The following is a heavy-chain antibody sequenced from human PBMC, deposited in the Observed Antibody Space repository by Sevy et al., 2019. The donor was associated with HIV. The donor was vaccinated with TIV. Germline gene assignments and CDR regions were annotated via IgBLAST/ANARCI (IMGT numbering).Heavy chain of an antibody. Sequence: SVKVSCKASGGTFSSYAISWVRQAPGQGLEWMGGIIPIFGTANYAQKFQGRVTITADESTSTAYMELSSLRSEDTAVYYCADHKIAADYYYYGMDVWGQGTTVTVSS. CDR1: GGTFSSYA. D-gene: IGHD6-13*01. CDR3: ADHKIAADYYYYGMDV. J-gene: IGHJ6*02. V-gene: IGHV1-69*13. CDR2: IIPIFGTA.